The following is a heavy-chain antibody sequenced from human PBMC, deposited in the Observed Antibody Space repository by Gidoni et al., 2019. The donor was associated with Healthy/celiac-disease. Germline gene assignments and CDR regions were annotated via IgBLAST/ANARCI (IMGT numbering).Heavy chain of an antibody. D-gene: IGHD2-15*01. CDR1: GSPFSSYA. J-gene: IGHJ3*02. Sequence: QVQLVQSGAEVKKPGSSVKVSCKASGSPFSSYAISWVRQAPGQGLEWMGGIIPIFGTANYAQKFQGRVTITADESTSTAYMELSSLRSEDTAVYYCASDIVVVVAATRKDDAFDIWGQGTMVTVSS. CDR2: IIPIFGTA. CDR3: ASDIVVVVAATRKDDAFDI. V-gene: IGHV1-69*01.